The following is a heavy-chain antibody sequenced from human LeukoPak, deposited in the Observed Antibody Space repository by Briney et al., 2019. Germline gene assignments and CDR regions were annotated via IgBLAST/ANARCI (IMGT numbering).Heavy chain of an antibody. CDR2: INWNGGST. CDR1: GFTFDDYG. J-gene: IGHJ4*02. D-gene: IGHD1-7*01. V-gene: IGHV3-20*04. CDR3: ARSSRELGGYAPWELMPPFDY. Sequence: GGSLRLSCVASGFTFDDYGMSWVRQAPGKGLEWVSGINWNGGSTGYADSVKGRFTISRDNAKNSLYLQMNSLRAEDTAVYYCARSSRELGGYAPWELMPPFDYWGQGTLVTVSS.